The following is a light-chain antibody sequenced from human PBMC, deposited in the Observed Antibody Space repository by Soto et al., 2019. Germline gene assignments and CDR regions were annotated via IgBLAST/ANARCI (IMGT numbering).Light chain of an antibody. CDR3: QQSYTIPYT. CDR2: AAS. J-gene: IGKJ2*01. V-gene: IGKV1-39*01. CDR1: QSISTY. Sequence: DIQMTQSQSSLPASVGDRVTLTCRTSQSISTYLNWYQQKPGKAPKLLIYAASSLQSGVPSRLSGSGSGTDFTLTISSLQPEDFATYYCQQSYTIPYTFGLGTKLEIK.